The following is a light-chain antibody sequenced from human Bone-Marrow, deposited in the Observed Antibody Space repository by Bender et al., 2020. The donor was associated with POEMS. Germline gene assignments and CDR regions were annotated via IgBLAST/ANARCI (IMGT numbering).Light chain of an antibody. CDR2: GVT. V-gene: IGLV2-14*03. Sequence: QSALTQPASVSGSPGQSLTISCIGSDGDIGAFDDVSWYHQSPGKAPRLIIYGVTNRPSGVSDRLSGSKSGNTASLTISGLQADDEGDIYCVSYMGSESWVFGGGTKLTVL. CDR1: DGDIGAFDD. CDR3: VSYMGSESWV. J-gene: IGLJ3*02.